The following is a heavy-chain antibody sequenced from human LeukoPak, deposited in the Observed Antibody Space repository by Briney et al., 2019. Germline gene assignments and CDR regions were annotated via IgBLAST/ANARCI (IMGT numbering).Heavy chain of an antibody. CDR1: GGSISSHY. CDR2: ISYIGST. Sequence: PSETLSLTCTVSGGSISSHYWSWIRQPPGKGLEWIGYISYIGSTNYNPSLKSRVTISVDTSKNQFSLKLSSVTAADTAVYYCARVVPGDYGAPKLFDYWGQGTLVTVSS. D-gene: IGHD4-17*01. J-gene: IGHJ4*02. CDR3: ARVVPGDYGAPKLFDY. V-gene: IGHV4-59*11.